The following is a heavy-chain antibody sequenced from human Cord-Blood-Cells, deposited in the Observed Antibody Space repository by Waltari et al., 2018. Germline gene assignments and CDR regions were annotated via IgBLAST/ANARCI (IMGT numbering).Heavy chain of an antibody. Sequence: EVQLVESGGGLVQPGGSLRLSCAASGFTFSSYEMNWVRQAPGKGLEWVSYISSGSTIYYADSVKGRFTISRDNAKNSLYLQMNSLRAEDTAVYYCARDRERRFRELYYFDYWGQGTLVTVSS. D-gene: IGHD3-10*01. CDR2: ISSGSTI. J-gene: IGHJ4*02. CDR3: ARDRERRFRELYYFDY. V-gene: IGHV3-48*03. CDR1: GFTFSSYE.